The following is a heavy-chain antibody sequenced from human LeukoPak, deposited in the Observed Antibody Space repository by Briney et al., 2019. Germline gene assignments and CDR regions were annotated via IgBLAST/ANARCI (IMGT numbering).Heavy chain of an antibody. V-gene: IGHV1-2*02. CDR1: GYTFTGYY. D-gene: IGHD1-26*01. CDR2: INPNSGGT. CDR3: ARGIVGATTSEDY. J-gene: IGHJ4*02. Sequence: GASVKVSCQASGYTFTGYYMHWVRQGPGQGLEWMGWINPNSGGTNYAQKFQGRVTMTRDTSISTAYMELSRLRSDDTAVYYCARGIVGATTSEDYWGQGTLVTVSS.